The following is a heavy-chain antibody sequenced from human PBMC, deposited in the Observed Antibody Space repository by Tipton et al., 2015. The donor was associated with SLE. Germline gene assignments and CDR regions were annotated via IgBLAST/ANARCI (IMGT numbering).Heavy chain of an antibody. Sequence: GSLRLSCAASGFTFSSYSMNWVRQAPGKGLEWVSYISSSSTIYYADSVKGRFTISRDNAKNSLYLQMNSLRAEDTAVYYCAREGGSVYYFDYWGQGTLVTVSS. V-gene: IGHV3-48*01. CDR1: GFTFSSYS. D-gene: IGHD3-16*01. J-gene: IGHJ4*02. CDR2: ISSSSTI. CDR3: AREGGSVYYFDY.